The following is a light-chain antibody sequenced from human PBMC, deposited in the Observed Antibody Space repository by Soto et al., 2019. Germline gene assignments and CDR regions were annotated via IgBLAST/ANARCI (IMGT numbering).Light chain of an antibody. Sequence: DIPMTQSPSSLSASVGDRVTITCRASQNINRYLNWYQHKLGRAPKLLIYAASSVQSGVPSRFSGSGFGTDFTLIISSLQPEDFATYYCQQSFRSVTFGQGTKLEIK. CDR3: QQSFRSVT. CDR2: AAS. CDR1: QNINRY. V-gene: IGKV1-39*01. J-gene: IGKJ2*01.